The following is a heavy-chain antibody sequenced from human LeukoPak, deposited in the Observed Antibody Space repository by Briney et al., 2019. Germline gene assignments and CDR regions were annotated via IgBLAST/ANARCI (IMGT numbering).Heavy chain of an antibody. J-gene: IGHJ4*02. CDR3: ARDLGDCSGGSCQNPYESFDY. CDR2: ISPNSSGT. V-gene: IGHV1-2*02. CDR1: GYTFTGYY. D-gene: IGHD2-15*01. Sequence: ASLKVSCTASGYTFTGYYMHWVRQAPGQGLEWMGWISPNSSGTNYAQKFQGRVTMTRDTSISTAYMELSRLRADDTAVYYCARDLGDCSGGSCQNPYESFDYWGQGTLVTVSS.